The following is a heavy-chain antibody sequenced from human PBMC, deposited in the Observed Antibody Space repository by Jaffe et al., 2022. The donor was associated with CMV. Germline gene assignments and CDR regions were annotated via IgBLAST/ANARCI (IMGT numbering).Heavy chain of an antibody. Sequence: EVQLVESGGGLIQPGGSLRLSCAASGFTVSSNYMSWVRQAPGKGLEWVSVIYSGGSTYYADSVKGRFTISRDNSKNTLYLQMNSLRAEDTAVYYCARGPGSYLYYGMDVWGQGTTVTVSS. CDR2: IYSGGST. CDR3: ARGPGSYLYYGMDV. V-gene: IGHV3-53*01. CDR1: GFTVSSNY. J-gene: IGHJ6*02.